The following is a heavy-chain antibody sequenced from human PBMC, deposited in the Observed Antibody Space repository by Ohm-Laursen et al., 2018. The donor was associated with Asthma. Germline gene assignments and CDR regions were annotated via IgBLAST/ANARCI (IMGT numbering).Heavy chain of an antibody. CDR3: ARGPMHDYYFDT. CDR1: GDSISSSSYY. Sequence: SDTLSLTCTVSGDSISSSSYYWGWIRQPPGKGLEWIGSIYYSGSTYYNPSLKSRVTISVDTSKNQFSLKLSFVTAADTAVYYCARGPMHDYYFDTWGQGTLVTVSS. D-gene: IGHD1-1*01. V-gene: IGHV4-39*01. J-gene: IGHJ4*02. CDR2: IYYSGST.